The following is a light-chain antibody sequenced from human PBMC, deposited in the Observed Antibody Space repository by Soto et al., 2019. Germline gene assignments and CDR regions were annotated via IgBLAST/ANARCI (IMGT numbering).Light chain of an antibody. CDR2: GAS. CDR1: QSVSSSY. Sequence: EIVLTQSPGTLSLSPGERATLSCRASQSVSSSYLAWYQQKPGQAPRLLIYGASSRATGIPDRFSGTGSGTDFTLTISRLEAEDFAVYYCQQYARSPLTFGGGTKVEIK. CDR3: QQYARSPLT. J-gene: IGKJ4*01. V-gene: IGKV3-20*01.